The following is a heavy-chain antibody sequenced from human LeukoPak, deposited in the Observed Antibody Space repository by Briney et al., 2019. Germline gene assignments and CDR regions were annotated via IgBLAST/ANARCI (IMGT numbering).Heavy chain of an antibody. CDR3: ASSPGGRDGYNLDY. J-gene: IGHJ4*02. CDR1: GGSISSYY. Sequence: QSSETLSLTCTVSGGSISSYYWSWIRQPPGKGLEWIGYIYYSGSTNYNPSLKSRVTISVDTSKNQFSLKLSSVTAADTAVYYCASSPGGRDGYNLDYWGQGTLVTVSS. V-gene: IGHV4-59*01. D-gene: IGHD5-24*01. CDR2: IYYSGST.